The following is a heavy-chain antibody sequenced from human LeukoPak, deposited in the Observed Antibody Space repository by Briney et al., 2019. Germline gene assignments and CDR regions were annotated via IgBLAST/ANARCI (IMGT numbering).Heavy chain of an antibody. CDR2: IYYSGST. Sequence: PSETLSLTCTVSGGSISSSSYYWGWIRQPPGKGLEWIGSIYYSGSTYYNPSLKSRVTISVDTSKNQFSLKLSSVTAADTAVYYCAREKNTYYGPGSFYSPDAFDIWGQGTMVTVSS. J-gene: IGHJ3*02. CDR3: AREKNTYYGPGSFYSPDAFDI. V-gene: IGHV4-39*07. CDR1: GGSISSSSYY. D-gene: IGHD3-10*01.